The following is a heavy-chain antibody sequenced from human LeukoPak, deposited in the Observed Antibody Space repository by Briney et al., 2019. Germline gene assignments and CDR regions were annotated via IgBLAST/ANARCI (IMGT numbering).Heavy chain of an antibody. CDR2: LNHSGST. Sequence: PSETLSLTCAVYGGSLSGYSWSWIRQPPGKRLEWIGELNHSGSTNYNPSLKSRVTISVDTSKNQFSLKLSSVTAADSAFYYCARVPGRPAAVFDYWGQGTLVTVSS. V-gene: IGHV4-34*01. CDR1: GGSLSGYS. D-gene: IGHD2-2*01. CDR3: ARVPGRPAAVFDY. J-gene: IGHJ4*02.